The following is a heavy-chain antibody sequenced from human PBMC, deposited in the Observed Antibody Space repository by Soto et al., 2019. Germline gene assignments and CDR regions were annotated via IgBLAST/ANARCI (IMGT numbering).Heavy chain of an antibody. V-gene: IGHV1-69*08. CDR2: ILPFLGST. CDR3: ARDVTAMEALYYFDT. D-gene: IGHD5-18*01. Sequence: QLQLVQYGAAVKKPGSSVKVSCKASGGTLNTYTISWVRQAPGQGLEWMGSILPFLGSTNYAKKFQGRVTITADQSTSTMELSSLRSEDTAVYFCARDVTAMEALYYFDTWGQGSLVTVSS. J-gene: IGHJ4*02. CDR1: GGTLNTYT.